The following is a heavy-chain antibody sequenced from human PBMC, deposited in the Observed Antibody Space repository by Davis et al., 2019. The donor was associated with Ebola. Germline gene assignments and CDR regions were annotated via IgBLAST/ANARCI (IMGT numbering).Heavy chain of an antibody. V-gene: IGHV4-59*01. CDR3: ARDPLGARQVDAFDI. CDR2: IYYSGST. J-gene: IGHJ3*02. D-gene: IGHD6-6*01. CDR1: GGSISSYY. Sequence: PSETLSLTCTVSGGSISSYYWSWIRQPPGKGLEWIGYIYYSGSTNYNPSLKSRVTISVDTSKNQFSLKLSSVTAADTAVYYCARDPLGARQVDAFDIWGQGTMVTVSS.